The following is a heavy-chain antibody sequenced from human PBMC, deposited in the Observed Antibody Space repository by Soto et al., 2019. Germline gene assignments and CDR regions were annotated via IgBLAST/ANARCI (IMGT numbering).Heavy chain of an antibody. J-gene: IGHJ6*02. CDR3: ARRYLEDGAGSPINYYHYGMAF. CDR1: GYSFTSYW. CDR2: IYPGDSDT. V-gene: IGHV5-51*01. Sequence: PGESLKISCKGSGYSFTSYWIGWVRQTPGKGLEWMGIIYPGDSDTRYSPSFQGQVTISADKSISTAYLQWSSLKASDTAMYYCARRYLEDGAGSPINYYHYGMAFWGQGTTVTVSS. D-gene: IGHD3-10*01.